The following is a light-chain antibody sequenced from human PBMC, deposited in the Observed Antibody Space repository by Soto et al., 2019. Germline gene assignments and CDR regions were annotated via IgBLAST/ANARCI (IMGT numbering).Light chain of an antibody. CDR3: TSYAGGNNV. CDR2: EVN. J-gene: IGLJ1*01. Sequence: QSVLTQPPSASGSPGQSVTISCTGTSSDVGGYNFFSGYQQYPGKVPKLMVYEVNKRPSGVPDRFSGSKSGNTASLTVSGLQAEDEADYYCTSYAGGNNVFGTGTKVTVL. V-gene: IGLV2-8*01. CDR1: SSDVGGYNF.